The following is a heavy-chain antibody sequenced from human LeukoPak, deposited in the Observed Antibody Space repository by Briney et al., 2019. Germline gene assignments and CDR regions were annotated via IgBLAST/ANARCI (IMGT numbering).Heavy chain of an antibody. V-gene: IGHV3-7*01. D-gene: IGHD3-3*01. CDR2: IKQDGSEK. CDR3: ARDRRYDFWSGYLRGFDY. J-gene: IGHJ4*02. Sequence: GGALRLSCAASGFTFSSYWMSWVRQAPGKGREWVANIKQDGSEKYYVDSVNGRFTISRDNAKNSLYLQMNSLRAEDTAVYYCARDRRYDFWSGYLRGFDYWGQGTLVTVSS. CDR1: GFTFSSYW.